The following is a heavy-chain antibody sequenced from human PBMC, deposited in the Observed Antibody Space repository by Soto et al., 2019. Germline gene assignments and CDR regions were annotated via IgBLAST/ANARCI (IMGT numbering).Heavy chain of an antibody. J-gene: IGHJ3*02. D-gene: IGHD4-17*01. Sequence: SXKXSCRASGYTFTXYGISLLLQAPGQGLEWMGWISAYNGNTNYSQKLQGRVTMTTDTSTSTAYMELRSLRSDDTAVYYCARDGYYGDSYAFDIWGQGTMGTVS. V-gene: IGHV1-18*01. CDR1: GYTFTXYG. CDR2: ISAYNGNT. CDR3: ARDGYYGDSYAFDI.